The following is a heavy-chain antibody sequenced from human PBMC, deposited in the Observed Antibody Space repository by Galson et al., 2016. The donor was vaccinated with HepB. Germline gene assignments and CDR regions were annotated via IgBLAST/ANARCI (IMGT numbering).Heavy chain of an antibody. CDR1: GFMFSTYW. V-gene: IGHV3-7*03. Sequence: SLRLSCAASGFMFSTYWMTWVRQAPGKGLEWVANINQDGSEKYHMDSVKGRFTISKDNGKNSLFLQLNSLRAEDTAGYYCARDAGYHQIDYWGQGTLVTVSS. D-gene: IGHD3-16*02. CDR3: ARDAGYHQIDY. J-gene: IGHJ4*02. CDR2: INQDGSEK.